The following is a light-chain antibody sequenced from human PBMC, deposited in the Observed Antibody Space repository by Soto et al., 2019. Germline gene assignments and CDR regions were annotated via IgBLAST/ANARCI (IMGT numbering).Light chain of an antibody. CDR3: CSYAGSSTYV. V-gene: IGLV2-23*02. Sequence: QSVLTQPASVSGSPGQSITISCTGTSSDVGSYNLVSWYQQHPGKAPKLMIYEVSKRPSGVSNRFSGSKSGNTASLTISGLQAGDEADYYCCSYAGSSTYVFGTGDQGHRP. J-gene: IGLJ1*01. CDR2: EVS. CDR1: SSDVGSYNL.